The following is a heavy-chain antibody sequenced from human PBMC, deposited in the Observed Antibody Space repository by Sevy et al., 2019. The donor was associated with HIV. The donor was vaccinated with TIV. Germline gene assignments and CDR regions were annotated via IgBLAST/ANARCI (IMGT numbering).Heavy chain of an antibody. J-gene: IGHJ6*02. Sequence: GGSLRLSCAASGFAFNSYWMSWVRQAPGMGLQWVGTIKEDGSEKYYVDSMKGRFTISRDNAKNPLYLQMNSLRAEETAVYYCARDWRGYIGSGSDYYYYGMDVWGQGTTVTVSS. CDR2: IKEDGSEK. CDR3: ARDWRGYIGSGSDYYYYGMDV. D-gene: IGHD3-10*01. CDR1: GFAFNSYW. V-gene: IGHV3-7*03.